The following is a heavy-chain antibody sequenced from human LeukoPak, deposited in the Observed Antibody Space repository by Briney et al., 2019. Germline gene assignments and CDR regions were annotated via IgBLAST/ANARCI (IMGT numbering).Heavy chain of an antibody. V-gene: IGHV3-23*01. Sequence: GGSLRLSCAASGFTFTTYAMSWVRQAPGQGLEWISTISDSGDSTYYADSVKGRFTISRDNSRNTLYVQMNSLRAEDTAVYYCAKSHSVGYRGYFDYWGQGTLVTVSS. D-gene: IGHD5-12*01. CDR3: AKSHSVGYRGYFDY. J-gene: IGHJ4*02. CDR1: GFTFTTYA. CDR2: ISDSGDST.